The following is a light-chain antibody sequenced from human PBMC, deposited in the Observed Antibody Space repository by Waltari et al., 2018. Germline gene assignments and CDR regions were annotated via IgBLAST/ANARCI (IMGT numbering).Light chain of an antibody. Sequence: QSVLIQPPSASETPGQRVTISCSGSNSNIGDNDVSWYRLLPGTAPKLLIYNNIQRPSGFPDRFSASKSGTSASLAIGGLQSEDEADYYCAAWDDSLNGLVFGSGTKVIAL. CDR3: AAWDDSLNGLV. J-gene: IGLJ1*01. V-gene: IGLV1-44*01. CDR2: NNI. CDR1: NSNIGDND.